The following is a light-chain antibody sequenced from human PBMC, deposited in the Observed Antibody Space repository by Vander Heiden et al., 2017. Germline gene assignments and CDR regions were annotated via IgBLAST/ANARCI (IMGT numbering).Light chain of an antibody. CDR3: QQGYSTSYT. CDR1: QSISSY. CDR2: AEP. Sequence: DILMTQSPATLSVSVGDRATITCRASQSISSYLRWYQQKPRKAPKLLDYAEPGLRSGVPSRFSDSRSGANYTLTISSLQPEGFATNYSQQGYSTSYTFGQGTKLEIK. J-gene: IGKJ2*01. V-gene: IGKV1-39*01.